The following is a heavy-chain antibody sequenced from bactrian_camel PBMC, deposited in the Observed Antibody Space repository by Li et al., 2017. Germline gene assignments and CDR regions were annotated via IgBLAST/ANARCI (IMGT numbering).Heavy chain of an antibody. V-gene: IGHV3S53*01. J-gene: IGHJ4*01. D-gene: IGHD8*01. CDR1: GWTPNMHS. Sequence: VQLVESGGGSVQAGGSLRLSCKVSGWTPNMHSMGWIRQAPGKEREGVAAIGGDYTTNFVDSATAYADSVKGRFTISRDDTSNTVTLQMNSLNPEDTGVYYCVTDINNFYGQGTQVTVS. CDR2: IGGDYTT.